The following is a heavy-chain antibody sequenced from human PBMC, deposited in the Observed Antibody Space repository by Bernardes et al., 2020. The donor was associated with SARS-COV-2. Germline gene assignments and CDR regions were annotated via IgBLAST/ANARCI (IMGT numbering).Heavy chain of an antibody. D-gene: IGHD6-19*01. CDR1: GYTFTGYY. Sequence: ASVKVSCKASGYTFTGYYMHWVRQAPGQGLEWMGWINPNSGGTNYAQEFQGRVTMTRDTSISTAYMELSRLRSDDTAVYYCARDPSAVAAGAYFDLWGRGTLVTVSS. V-gene: IGHV1-2*02. CDR2: INPNSGGT. CDR3: ARDPSAVAAGAYFDL. J-gene: IGHJ2*01.